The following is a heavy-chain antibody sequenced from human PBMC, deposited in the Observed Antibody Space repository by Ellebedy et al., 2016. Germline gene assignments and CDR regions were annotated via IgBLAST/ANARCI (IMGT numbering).Heavy chain of an antibody. CDR3: ARDAEGANIFDY. Sequence: GSLRLXXTVSGGSISSYYWSWIRQPAGKGLEWIGRIYTSGSTNYNPSLKSRVTMSVDTSKNQFSLKLSSVTAADTAVYYCARDAEGANIFDYWGQGTLVTVSS. CDR1: GGSISSYY. D-gene: IGHD1-26*01. CDR2: IYTSGST. J-gene: IGHJ4*02. V-gene: IGHV4-4*07.